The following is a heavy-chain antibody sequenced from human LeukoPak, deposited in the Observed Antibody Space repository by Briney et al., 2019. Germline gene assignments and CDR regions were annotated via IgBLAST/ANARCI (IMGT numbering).Heavy chain of an antibody. J-gene: IGHJ6*03. D-gene: IGHD5-18*01. CDR2: IKQDGGKI. CDR3: AKGLKTAVGPYMGYHYYMDV. V-gene: IGHV3-7*03. Sequence: GGSLRLSCAASGFIFSDYYMTWVRQAPGKGLEWVANIKQDGGKIYYVDSVKGRFTISRDNAKNSLYLQMNNLRAEDTALYYCAKGLKTAVGPYMGYHYYMDVWGKGTTVTVSS. CDR1: GFIFSDYY.